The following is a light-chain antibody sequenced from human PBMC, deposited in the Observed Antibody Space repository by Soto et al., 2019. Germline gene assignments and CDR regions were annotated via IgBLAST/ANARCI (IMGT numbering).Light chain of an antibody. J-gene: IGLJ2*01. V-gene: IGLV1-44*01. Sequence: QPVLTQPPSASGAPGQRVTLSCSGSSSNIGSDSVSWYQQLPGTAPKLLIYNNNQRPSGVPDRFSGSKSGTSASLAISGLQSEDEADYYCAAWDDSLNGVVFGGGTKLTVL. CDR1: SSNIGSDS. CDR2: NNN. CDR3: AAWDDSLNGVV.